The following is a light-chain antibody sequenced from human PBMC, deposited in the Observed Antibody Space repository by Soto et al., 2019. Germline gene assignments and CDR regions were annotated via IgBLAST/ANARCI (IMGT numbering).Light chain of an antibody. CDR2: GNS. CDR1: SSNIGAGYD. CDR3: QPYDSSLSGEV. Sequence: QSVLTQPPSVSGAPGQRVTISCTGSSSNIGAGYDVHWYQQLPGTAPKLLIYGNSNRPSGVPDRFSGSKSGTSASLAITGLRGEDEADYYCQPYDSSLSGEVFGGGTKVTFL. J-gene: IGLJ2*01. V-gene: IGLV1-40*01.